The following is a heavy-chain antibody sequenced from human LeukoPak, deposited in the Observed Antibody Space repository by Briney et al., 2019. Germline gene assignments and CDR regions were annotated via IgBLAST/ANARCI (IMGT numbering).Heavy chain of an antibody. CDR3: ARPMRRFLEWLPHYYYYYGMDV. D-gene: IGHD3-3*01. CDR1: GGTFSSYA. V-gene: IGHV1-69*13. Sequence: GASVKVSCKASGGTFSSYAISWVRQAPGQGLEWMGGIIPIFGTANYAQKFQGRVTITADESTSTAYMELSSLRSEDTAVYYCARPMRRFLEWLPHYYYYYGMDVWGQGTTVTVSS. CDR2: IIPIFGTA. J-gene: IGHJ6*02.